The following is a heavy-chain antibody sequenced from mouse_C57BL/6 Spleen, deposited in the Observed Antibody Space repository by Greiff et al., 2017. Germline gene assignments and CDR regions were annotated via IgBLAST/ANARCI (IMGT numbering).Heavy chain of an antibody. V-gene: IGHV5-17*01. CDR2: ISSGSSTI. Sequence: EVKLVESGGGLVKPGGSLKLSCAASGFTFSDYGMHWVRQAPEKGLEWVAYISSGSSTIYYADTVTGRFTISRDNAKNTLFLQKTSLRSKNTAMYYSARQGSNYAYYFDYWGQGTTRTVSS. CDR3: ARQGSNYAYYFDY. D-gene: IGHD2-5*01. J-gene: IGHJ2*01. CDR1: GFTFSDYG.